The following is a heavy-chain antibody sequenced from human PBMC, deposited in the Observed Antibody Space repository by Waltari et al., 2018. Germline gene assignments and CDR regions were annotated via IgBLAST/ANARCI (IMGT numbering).Heavy chain of an antibody. J-gene: IGHJ6*02. CDR3: ARDGSDRSYGMDV. Sequence: QVLLVQSGAEVQKPGASVKVSCKASGYTFKRYGISWVRQAPGHGFEWMGWISAYNGHTQYGGEFQGRVTMTTETSTTTTYMELRSLRFDDTAVYYCARDGSDRSYGMDVWGQGTTVTVSS. CDR2: ISAYNGHT. V-gene: IGHV1-18*01. CDR1: GYTFKRYG. D-gene: IGHD2-2*03.